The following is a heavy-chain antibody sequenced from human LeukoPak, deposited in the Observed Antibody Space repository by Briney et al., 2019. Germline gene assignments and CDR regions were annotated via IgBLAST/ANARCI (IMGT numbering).Heavy chain of an antibody. Sequence: SETLSLTCTVSGGSISSYYWNWIRQPPGKGLEWIGHVYYSGSTNYSPSLKSRVTISVDTPKNQFSLNLTSVTAADTAVYYCARMYGYTYGPDYWGQGTLVTVSS. V-gene: IGHV4-59*01. CDR3: ARMYGYTYGPDY. D-gene: IGHD5-12*01. CDR2: VYYSGST. J-gene: IGHJ4*02. CDR1: GGSISSYY.